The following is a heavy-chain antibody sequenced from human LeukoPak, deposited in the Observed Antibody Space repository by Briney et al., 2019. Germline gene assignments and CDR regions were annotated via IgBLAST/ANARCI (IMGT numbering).Heavy chain of an antibody. Sequence: SETLSLTCTVSGGSISSGGYYWSWIRQHPGKGLEWIGYIYYSGSTYYNPSLKSRVTISVDTSKNQFSLKLSSVTAADTAVYYCARGYCSGGSCPHDYWGQGTLVTVSS. D-gene: IGHD2-15*01. CDR2: IYYSGST. J-gene: IGHJ4*02. V-gene: IGHV4-31*03. CDR1: GGSISSGGYY. CDR3: ARGYCSGGSCPHDY.